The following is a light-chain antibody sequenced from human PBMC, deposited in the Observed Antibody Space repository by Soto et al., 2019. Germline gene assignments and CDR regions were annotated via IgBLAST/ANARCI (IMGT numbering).Light chain of an antibody. J-gene: IGLJ2*01. V-gene: IGLV2-8*01. Sequence: QSALTQPPSASGSPGQSVTISCTGTSSDVGGYKYVSWYQQHPGKAPKVMMYEVSKRPSGVPDRFSGSKSGNTASLTVSGLQAEDEADYYCSSYAGSNNMIFGGGTKLTVL. CDR2: EVS. CDR1: SSDVGGYKY. CDR3: SSYAGSNNMI.